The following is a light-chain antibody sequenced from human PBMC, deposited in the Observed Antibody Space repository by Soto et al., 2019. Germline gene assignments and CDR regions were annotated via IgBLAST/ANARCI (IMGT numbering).Light chain of an antibody. CDR1: QSISSTY. CDR2: DAY. J-gene: IGKJ5*01. V-gene: IGKV3-11*01. Sequence: EIVLTQSPDTLSLSPGERATLSCRASQSISSTYLTWYQQKPGQAPRLLIYDAYNRATGIPARFSGSGSGTDFTLTIRSLEPEDFAVYYCQQRSNWQGTFGQGTRLEIK. CDR3: QQRSNWQGT.